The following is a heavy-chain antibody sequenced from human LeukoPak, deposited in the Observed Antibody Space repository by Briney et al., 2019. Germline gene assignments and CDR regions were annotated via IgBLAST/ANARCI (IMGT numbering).Heavy chain of an antibody. Sequence: EASVKVFCKASGYTFTDYYIYWVRQAPGQGLEWMGWVNGNSGGTFYAQSFQGRVTMTRDTSFNTAYMELSSLRFDDTAVYYCVRGTSGDETFDVWGQGTMVTVSS. CDR2: VNGNSGGT. D-gene: IGHD7-27*01. J-gene: IGHJ3*01. V-gene: IGHV1-2*02. CDR1: GYTFTDYY. CDR3: VRGTSGDETFDV.